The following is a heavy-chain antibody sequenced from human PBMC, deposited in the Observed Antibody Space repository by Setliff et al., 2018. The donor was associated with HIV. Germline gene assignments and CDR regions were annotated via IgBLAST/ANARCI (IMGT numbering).Heavy chain of an antibody. CDR2: IIPIFGTA. CDR1: GGTFSSYA. V-gene: IGHV1-69*13. Sequence: AASVKVSCKASGGTFSSYAISWVRQAPGQGLEWMGGIIPIFGTANYAQKFQGRVTITADESTSTAYMELSSLRSEDTAVYYCGRDRTPYYYDSSGFNWFDPWGQGTLVTVSS. CDR3: GRDRTPYYYDSSGFNWFDP. D-gene: IGHD3-22*01. J-gene: IGHJ5*02.